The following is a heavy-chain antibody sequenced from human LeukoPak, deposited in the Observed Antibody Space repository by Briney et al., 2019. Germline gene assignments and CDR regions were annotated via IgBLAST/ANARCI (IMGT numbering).Heavy chain of an antibody. V-gene: IGHV4-39*01. Sequence: SETLSLTCTVSGGSISSSSYYWGWIRQPPGKGLEWIGSIYYSGSTYYNPSLKSRVTISVDTSKNQFSLKLSSVTAADTAVYYCARYYYDSSVYYSFDYWGQGTLVTVSS. CDR3: ARYYYDSSVYYSFDY. D-gene: IGHD3-22*01. CDR2: IYYSGST. CDR1: GGSISSSSYY. J-gene: IGHJ4*02.